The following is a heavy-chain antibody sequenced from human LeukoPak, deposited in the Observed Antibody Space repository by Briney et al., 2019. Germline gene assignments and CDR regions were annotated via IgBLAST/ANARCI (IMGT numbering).Heavy chain of an antibody. V-gene: IGHV4-59*01. CDR3: ARDHGVGAPNWFDP. CDR2: IYYSGST. D-gene: IGHD1-26*01. CDR1: GGSISSYY. Sequence: SETLSLTCTVSGGSISSYYWSWIRQPPGKGLEWIGYIYYSGSTNYNPSLKSRVTISVDTSKNQFSLKLSSVTAADTAVYYCARDHGVGAPNWFDPWGQGTLVTVSS. J-gene: IGHJ5*02.